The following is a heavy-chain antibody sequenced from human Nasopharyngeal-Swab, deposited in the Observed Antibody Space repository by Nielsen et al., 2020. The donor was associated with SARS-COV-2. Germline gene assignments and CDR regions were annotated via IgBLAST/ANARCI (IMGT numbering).Heavy chain of an antibody. CDR3: ASYTTVTTRYDY. V-gene: IGHV1-69*04. D-gene: IGHD4-17*01. J-gene: IGHJ4*02. Sequence: SVKVSCKASGGTFSSYAISWVRQAPGQGLEWTGRIIPILGIANYTQKFQGRVTITADKSTSTAYMELSSLRSEDTAVYYCASYTTVTTRYDYWGQGTLVTVSS. CDR1: GGTFSSYA. CDR2: IIPILGIA.